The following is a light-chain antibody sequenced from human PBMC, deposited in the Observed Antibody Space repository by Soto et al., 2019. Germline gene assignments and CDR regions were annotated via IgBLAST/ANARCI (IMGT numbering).Light chain of an antibody. CDR3: QQSYSTLIFT. V-gene: IGKV1-39*01. CDR2: AAS. Sequence: DIQMTQSPSSLSASVGDRVTITCRASQSISSYLNWYQQKPGKAPKLLIYAASSLQSGVPSRFSGSGSGTDFTLTISSLQPEDCATYYFQQSYSTLIFTFGPGTNLD. J-gene: IGKJ3*01. CDR1: QSISSY.